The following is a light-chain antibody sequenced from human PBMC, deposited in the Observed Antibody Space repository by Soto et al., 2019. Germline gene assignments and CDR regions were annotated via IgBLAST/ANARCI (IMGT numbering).Light chain of an antibody. J-gene: IGKJ1*01. CDR1: QSISSW. CDR3: QQYSSYWT. Sequence: DILMTQSPSTMSASVGDRVTITCRAGQSISSWLAWYQQKPGKAPKLLIYQASILESGVPLRFSGSGSGTEFTLTISGLQPDDFATYFCQQYSSYWTFGQGTKVEIK. V-gene: IGKV1-5*03. CDR2: QAS.